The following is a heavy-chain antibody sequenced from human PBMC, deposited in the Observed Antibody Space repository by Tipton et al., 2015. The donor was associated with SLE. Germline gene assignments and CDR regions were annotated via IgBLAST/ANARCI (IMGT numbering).Heavy chain of an antibody. CDR2: IYTSGST. Sequence: TLSLTCTVSGGSISSGSYYWSWIRQPAGKGLEWIGRIYTSGSTNYNPSLKSRVTISVDTSKNQFSLKLSSVTAADTAVYYCVRNLGSGSSVLGAFDIWGQGTMVTVSS. CDR3: VRNLGSGSSVLGAFDI. V-gene: IGHV4-61*02. J-gene: IGHJ3*02. D-gene: IGHD1-26*01. CDR1: GGSISSGSYY.